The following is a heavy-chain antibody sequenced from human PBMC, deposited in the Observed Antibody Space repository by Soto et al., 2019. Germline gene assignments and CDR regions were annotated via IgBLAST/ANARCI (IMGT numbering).Heavy chain of an antibody. Sequence: QVQLVESGGGVVQPGTSLRLSCAASGFTFTSYAMNWVRQAPGQGLEWVAIAWSDGTTKNYADSVKGRFTVSRDNSKNMLWLQMDSLRAEDTAVYYCARDPNGGQWLFNYWGQGSLVTVSS. V-gene: IGHV3-33*01. CDR2: AWSDGTTK. J-gene: IGHJ4*02. D-gene: IGHD6-19*01. CDR3: ARDPNGGQWLFNY. CDR1: GFTFTSYA.